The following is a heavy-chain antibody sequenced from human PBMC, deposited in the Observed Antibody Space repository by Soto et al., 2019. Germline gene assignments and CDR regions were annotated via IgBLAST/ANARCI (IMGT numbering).Heavy chain of an antibody. Sequence: SSWVRKAPGKGLEWVSVIYSGGSTYYADSVKGRFTISRDNAKNSLYLQMNSLRAEDTAVYYCARGGNWFDPWGQGTLVTVSS. J-gene: IGHJ5*02. CDR3: ARGGNWFDP. D-gene: IGHD3-10*01. V-gene: IGHV3-53*01. CDR2: IYSGGST.